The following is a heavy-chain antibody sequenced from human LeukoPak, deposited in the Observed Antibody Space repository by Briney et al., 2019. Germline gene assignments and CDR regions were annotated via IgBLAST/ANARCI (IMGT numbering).Heavy chain of an antibody. J-gene: IGHJ4*02. CDR1: GYTFTSYA. CDR3: AREFSYGLFRPYYFDY. Sequence: ASVKVSCKASGYTFTSYAMHWVRQAPGQRLEWMGWINAGNGNTKYSQKFQGRVTITRDTSASTAYMELSSLGSEDTAVYYCAREFSYGLFRPYYFDYWGQGTLVTVSS. CDR2: INAGNGNT. D-gene: IGHD5-18*01. V-gene: IGHV1-3*01.